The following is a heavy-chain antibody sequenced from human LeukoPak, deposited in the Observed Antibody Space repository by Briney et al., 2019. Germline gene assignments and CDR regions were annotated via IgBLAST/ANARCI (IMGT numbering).Heavy chain of an antibody. V-gene: IGHV4-30-2*03. CDR3: ARHSKDIVVVPASVWFDP. D-gene: IGHD2-2*01. J-gene: IGHJ5*02. Sequence: SETLSLTCTVSGGSISSGGYYWSWIRQPPGKGLEWIGYIYHSGSTYYNPSLKSRVTISVDTSKNQFSLKLSSVTAADTAVYYCARHSKDIVVVPASVWFDPWGQGTLVTVSS. CDR1: GGSISSGGYY. CDR2: IYHSGST.